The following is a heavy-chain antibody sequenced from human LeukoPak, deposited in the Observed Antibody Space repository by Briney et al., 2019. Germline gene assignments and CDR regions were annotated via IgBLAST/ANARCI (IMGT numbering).Heavy chain of an antibody. Sequence: SETLSLTCTVSDYSISSGDYWGWLRQPPGKGLEWIGSIYHSGSTSYNPSLKSRVTISIDTSKNQFSLKLTSVTAADTAVYYCARGPGWFGELSGIGYWGQGTLVTVSS. D-gene: IGHD3-10*01. CDR3: ARGPGWFGELSGIGY. V-gene: IGHV4-38-2*02. J-gene: IGHJ4*02. CDR1: DYSISSGDY. CDR2: IYHSGST.